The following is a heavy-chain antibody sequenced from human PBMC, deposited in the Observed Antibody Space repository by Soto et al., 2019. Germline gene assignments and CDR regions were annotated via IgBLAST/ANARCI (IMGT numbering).Heavy chain of an antibody. V-gene: IGHV2-5*02. J-gene: IGHJ4*02. CDR1: GFSLSSTRMA. CDR2: IYWDDDK. D-gene: IGHD6-19*01. CDR3: AHIVVAGLGYYLDY. Sequence: QITLKESGPTLVKPTQTLTLTCTFSGFSLSSTRMAVGWIRQPPGKALEWLALIYWDDDKRYSPFLKSRLTITKDTSKNQEVLTRSNMDPVDTARYYCAHIVVAGLGYYLDYWGQGTLVTVSS.